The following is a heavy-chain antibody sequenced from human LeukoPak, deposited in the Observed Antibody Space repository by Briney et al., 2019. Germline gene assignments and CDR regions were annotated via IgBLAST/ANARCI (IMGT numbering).Heavy chain of an antibody. J-gene: IGHJ4*02. CDR1: GYTFTSYD. CDR2: MNPNSGNT. Sequence: ASVKVSCKASGYTFTSYDINWVRQATGQGLEWMGWMNPNSGNTGYAQKFQGRVTITRNTSISTAYMELRSLRSDDTVVYYCARQRSERCFDWLSQFFDYWGQGTLVTVSS. CDR3: ARQRSERCFDWLSQFFDY. D-gene: IGHD3-9*01. V-gene: IGHV1-8*03.